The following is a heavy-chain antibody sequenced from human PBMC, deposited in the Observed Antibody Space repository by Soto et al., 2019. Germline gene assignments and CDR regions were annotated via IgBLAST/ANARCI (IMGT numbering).Heavy chain of an antibody. Sequence: EVQLVESGGGLVQPGGSLRLSCAASGFTFSSYWMHWVRQAPGKGLVWVSRINSDGSSTSYADSVKGRFTISRDNAKNALYLQMNILRAEDTAVYYCARERCKAAAVLFDYLGQGTLVTVSS. V-gene: IGHV3-74*01. J-gene: IGHJ4*02. CDR1: GFTFSSYW. CDR2: INSDGSST. CDR3: ARERCKAAAVLFDY. D-gene: IGHD6-13*01.